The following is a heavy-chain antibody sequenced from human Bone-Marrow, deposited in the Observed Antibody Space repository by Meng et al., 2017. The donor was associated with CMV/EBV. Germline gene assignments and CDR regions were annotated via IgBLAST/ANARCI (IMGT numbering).Heavy chain of an antibody. CDR2: VSVYKGDT. CDR1: GYIFTSYD. D-gene: IGHD1-26*01. Sequence: ASVKVSCKASGYIFTSYDINWVRPAPGQGLEWVGWVSVYKGDTKYAEKVEGRVTLTADTSASTAYLELRSLRFDDTAVYYCARSRVGAWTWFDPWGQGTLVTVSS. CDR3: ARSRVGAWTWFDP. V-gene: IGHV1-18*01. J-gene: IGHJ5*02.